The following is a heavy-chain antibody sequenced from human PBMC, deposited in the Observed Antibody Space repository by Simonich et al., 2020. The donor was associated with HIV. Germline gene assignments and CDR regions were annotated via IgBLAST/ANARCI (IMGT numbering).Heavy chain of an antibody. V-gene: IGHV1-69*06. CDR1: GGTSSSFA. Sequence: QVQLVQSGAEVKKPGSSVKVSCKASGGTSSSFAISWVRQAPGQGLEWMGGINPSLGRANYAQKFQGRVTITADKSTSTAYMELSSLRSEDTAVYFCASLGAPHAFDIWGQGTMVTVSS. D-gene: IGHD3-16*01. J-gene: IGHJ3*02. CDR3: ASLGAPHAFDI. CDR2: INPSLGRA.